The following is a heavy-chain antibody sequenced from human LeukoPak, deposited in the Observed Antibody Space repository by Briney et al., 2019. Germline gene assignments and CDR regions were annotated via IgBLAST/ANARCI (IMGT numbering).Heavy chain of an antibody. D-gene: IGHD6-19*01. J-gene: IGHJ4*02. CDR2: IKQDGSEK. CDR3: ARGSVAQVLDY. Sequence: GGSLRLSCAASGFTFSSYWMSWVRQAPGKGLEWVANIKQDGSEKYYVDSVKGRFTFSRDNAKNSLYLQMNSLRAEDTAVYYCARGSVAQVLDYWGQGTLVTVSS. CDR1: GFTFSSYW. V-gene: IGHV3-7*01.